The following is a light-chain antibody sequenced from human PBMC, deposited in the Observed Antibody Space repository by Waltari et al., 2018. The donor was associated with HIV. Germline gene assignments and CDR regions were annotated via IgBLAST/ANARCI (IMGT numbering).Light chain of an antibody. V-gene: IGLV8-61*01. CDR2: STD. CDR1: SGSVSTNYY. Sequence: QTVVTQEPSFSVSPGGTVTLTCGLSSGSVSTNYYPSWSKQSPGQAPRTLIYSTDIRSSGAPARFSGSILGNKAALTITGAQAEDEADYYCVVYLSSGSWVFGGGTKVTVL. J-gene: IGLJ3*02. CDR3: VVYLSSGSWV.